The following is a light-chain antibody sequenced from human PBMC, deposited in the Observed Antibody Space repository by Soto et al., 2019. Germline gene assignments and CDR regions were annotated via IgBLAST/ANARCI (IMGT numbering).Light chain of an antibody. J-gene: IGKJ1*01. CDR1: QTISSW. CDR3: QNYNSYSEA. Sequence: DLQRPHSPSTLSGSVVERFTLTFPASQTISSWLAWYQQKPGKAPKLLIYKASTLKSGVPSRFSGSGSGTEFTLTISSLQPDDFATYYCQNYNSYSEAFGQGTKVDIK. V-gene: IGKV1-5*03. CDR2: KAS.